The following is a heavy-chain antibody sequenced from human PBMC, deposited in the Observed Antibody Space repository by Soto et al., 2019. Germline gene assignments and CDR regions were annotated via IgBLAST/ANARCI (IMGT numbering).Heavy chain of an antibody. Sequence: GASVKVSCKASGYTFTGYYMHWVRQAPGQGLEWMGWINPNSGGTNYAQKFQGWVTMTTDTSTSTAYMELRSLRSDDTAVYYCARVDGSIAADYWGQGTLVTVSS. D-gene: IGHD6-6*01. CDR2: INPNSGGT. J-gene: IGHJ4*02. CDR3: ARVDGSIAADY. CDR1: GYTFTGYY. V-gene: IGHV1-2*04.